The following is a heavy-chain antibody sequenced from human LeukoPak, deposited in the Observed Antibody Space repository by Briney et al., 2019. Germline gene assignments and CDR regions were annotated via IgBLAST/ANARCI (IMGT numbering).Heavy chain of an antibody. CDR1: GLTFNNYW. CDR2: INSDGSST. J-gene: IGHJ4*02. Sequence: PGGSLRLSCAASGLTFNNYWMHWVRQAPGKGLVWVSRINSDGSSTTYADSVKGRFTISRDNAKNTLYLQMNSLRAEDTAVYYCARESGWQFDYWGQGTLVTVSS. CDR3: ARESGWQFDY. V-gene: IGHV3-74*01. D-gene: IGHD6-19*01.